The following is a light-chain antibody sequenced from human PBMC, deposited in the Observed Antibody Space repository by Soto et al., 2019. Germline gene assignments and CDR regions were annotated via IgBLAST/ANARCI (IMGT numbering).Light chain of an antibody. CDR1: SSNIGSNY. V-gene: IGLV1-47*01. CDR2: RNN. Sequence: QSVLTQPPSASGTPGQRVTISRSGSSSNIGSNYVYWYQQLPGTAPKLLIYRNNQRPSGVPDRFSGSKSGTSASLAISGLRSEDEADYYCAAWDDSRVVFGGGTKLTVL. J-gene: IGLJ2*01. CDR3: AAWDDSRVV.